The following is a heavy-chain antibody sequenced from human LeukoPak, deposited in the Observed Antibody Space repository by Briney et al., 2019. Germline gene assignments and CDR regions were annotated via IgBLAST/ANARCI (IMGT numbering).Heavy chain of an antibody. CDR1: GFIFSSYG. Sequence: PGGSLRLSCAASGFIFSSYGVHWVRQAPGKGLEWVSYISSSSSTIYYADSVKGRFTISRDNAKNSLYLQMNSLRAEDTAVYYCARGGYSSGWYGDYWGQGTLVTVSS. CDR2: ISSSSSTI. CDR3: ARGGYSSGWYGDY. D-gene: IGHD6-19*01. J-gene: IGHJ4*02. V-gene: IGHV3-48*01.